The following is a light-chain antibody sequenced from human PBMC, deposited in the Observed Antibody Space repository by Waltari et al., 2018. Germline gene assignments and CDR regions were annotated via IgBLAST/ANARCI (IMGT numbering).Light chain of an antibody. Sequence: DIVMTQSPLSLPVTPGAPASISCRSSQSLLDSNGYTYLDWYLQKPGQSPQILIYLGSNRASGVPDRFSGSGSGTDFTLKISRVEAEDAGVYYCMEALQSVTFGQGTRLEIK. CDR2: LGS. V-gene: IGKV2-28*01. CDR1: QSLLDSNGYTY. CDR3: MEALQSVT. J-gene: IGKJ5*01.